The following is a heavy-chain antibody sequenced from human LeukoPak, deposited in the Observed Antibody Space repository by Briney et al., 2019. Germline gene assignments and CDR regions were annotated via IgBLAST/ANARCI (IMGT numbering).Heavy chain of an antibody. CDR1: GGTFSSYA. V-gene: IGHV1-69*04. J-gene: IGHJ6*02. CDR2: IIPILGIA. CDR3: ARDGIQIWFRGMDV. D-gene: IGHD5-18*01. Sequence: SGKVSCKAAGGTFSSYAISWVRHGPGPGLEWMGRIIPILGIANYAQKFKGRVTITADKSTSTAYMELSSLRSEDTAVYYCARDGIQIWFRGMDVWGQGTTVTVSS.